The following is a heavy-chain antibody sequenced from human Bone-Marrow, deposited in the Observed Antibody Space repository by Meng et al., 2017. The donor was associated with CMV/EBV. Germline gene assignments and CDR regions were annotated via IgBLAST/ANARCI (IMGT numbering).Heavy chain of an antibody. V-gene: IGHV3-30*18. D-gene: IGHD1-26*01. CDR2: ISYDGSNK. Sequence: ASRFTFSSYGMHWVRQAPGKGLEWVAFISYDGSNKYYADSVKGRFTISRDNSKNTLYLQMNSLRAEDTAVYYCAKVIVGATTMLFDYWGQGTLVTVSS. CDR3: AKVIVGATTMLFDY. CDR1: RFTFSSYG. J-gene: IGHJ4*02.